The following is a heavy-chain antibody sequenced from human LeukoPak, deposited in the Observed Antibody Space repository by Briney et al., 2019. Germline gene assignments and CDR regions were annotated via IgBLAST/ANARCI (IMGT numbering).Heavy chain of an antibody. J-gene: IGHJ3*02. CDR1: GFTFSSYG. CDR3: ARNTAVAETPLYAFDI. D-gene: IGHD6-19*01. Sequence: PGGSLRLSCGASGFTFSSYGMHWVRQAPGKGLEWVAVISYDGSNKYYADSVKGRFTISRDNAKNSLYLQMNSLRAEDTAVYYCARNTAVAETPLYAFDIWGQGTMVTVSS. V-gene: IGHV3-30*03. CDR2: ISYDGSNK.